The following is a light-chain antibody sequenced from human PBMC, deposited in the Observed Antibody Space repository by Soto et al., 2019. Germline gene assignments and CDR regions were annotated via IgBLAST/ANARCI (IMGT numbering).Light chain of an antibody. CDR3: QQYNNWPLT. Sequence: EIVMTQSPATLSVSPGERATLSCRASQSVSSNLAWYQQKPGQAPRLLIYGASTRATGIPARFSGSGSGTELTLTISSLQPEDFAVYYCQQYNNWPLTFGQGTKVEIK. J-gene: IGKJ1*01. CDR2: GAS. V-gene: IGKV3-15*01. CDR1: QSVSSN.